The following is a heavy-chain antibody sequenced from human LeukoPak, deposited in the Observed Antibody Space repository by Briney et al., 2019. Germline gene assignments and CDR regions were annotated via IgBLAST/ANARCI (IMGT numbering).Heavy chain of an antibody. D-gene: IGHD6-6*01. CDR2: IYPGDSDT. V-gene: IGHV5-51*01. J-gene: IGHJ5*02. Sequence: GESLQISCQGSGSSFTSYWIGWVRQVPGKGLEWMGIIYPGDSDTRYSPSFQGQVTISADKSISTAYLQWSSLKASDTAMYYCARLGGSSSINWFDRWGQGTLVTVSS. CDR3: ARLGGSSSINWFDR. CDR1: GSSFTSYW.